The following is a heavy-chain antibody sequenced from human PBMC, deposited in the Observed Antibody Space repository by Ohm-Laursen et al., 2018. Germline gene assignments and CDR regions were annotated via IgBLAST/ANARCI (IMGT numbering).Heavy chain of an antibody. V-gene: IGHV4-38-2*02. D-gene: IGHD1-26*01. CDR1: AYSISSNYY. J-gene: IGHJ4*02. CDR3: ARQSGSWHFDY. CDR2: IYHSGNT. Sequence: SETLSLTCTVSAYSISSNYYWGWIRQPPGKGPEYIGTIYHSGNTYYNPSLKSRVTISVDTSKNQFSLRLSSVTAADTAVYYCARQSGSWHFDYWGQGTLVTVSS.